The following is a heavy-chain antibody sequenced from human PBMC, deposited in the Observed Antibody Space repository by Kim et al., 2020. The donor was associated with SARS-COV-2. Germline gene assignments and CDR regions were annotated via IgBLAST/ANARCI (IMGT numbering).Heavy chain of an antibody. D-gene: IGHD3-10*01. J-gene: IGHJ4*02. CDR3: ARGPNRKITMVRGGTFDY. Sequence: KSRVTISVETSKNQFSRKLSAVTAADTAVYYCARGPNRKITMVRGGTFDYWGQGTLVTVSS. V-gene: IGHV4-34*01.